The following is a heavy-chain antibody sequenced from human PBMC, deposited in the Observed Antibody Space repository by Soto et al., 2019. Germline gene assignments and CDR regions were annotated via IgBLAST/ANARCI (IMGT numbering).Heavy chain of an antibody. J-gene: IGHJ6*03. D-gene: IGHD2-2*01. CDR2: IYYSGST. CDR1: GGSISSYY. Sequence: PSETLSLTCTVSGGSISSYYWSWIRQPPGKGLEWIGYIYYSGSTNYNPSLKSRVTISVDTSKNQFSLKLSSVTAADTAVYYCARDKIVPAAMGDYYYYMDVWGKGTTVTVSS. V-gene: IGHV4-59*01. CDR3: ARDKIVPAAMGDYYYYMDV.